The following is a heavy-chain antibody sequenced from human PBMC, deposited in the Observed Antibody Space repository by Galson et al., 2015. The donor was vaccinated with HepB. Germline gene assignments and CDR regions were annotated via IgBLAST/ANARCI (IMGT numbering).Heavy chain of an antibody. Sequence: LSLTCTVSGGSISSSSYYWGWIRQPPGKGLEWIGSIYYSGSTYYNPSLKSRVTISVDTSKNQFSLKLSSVTAADTAVYYCARHGYSDFDYWGQGTLVTVSS. D-gene: IGHD5-24*01. J-gene: IGHJ4*02. CDR1: GGSISSSSYY. V-gene: IGHV4-39*01. CDR2: IYYSGST. CDR3: ARHGYSDFDY.